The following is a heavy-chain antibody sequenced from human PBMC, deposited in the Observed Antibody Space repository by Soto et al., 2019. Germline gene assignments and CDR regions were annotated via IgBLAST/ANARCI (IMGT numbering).Heavy chain of an antibody. Sequence: GGSLRLSCAASGFTFRNFGMHWVRQAPGKGLEWVAVISYDGTNKYYADSVKGRFTISRDNSKNTLYLQINSLRAEDTAVYYCAKAVPPFVVVTASDYWGQGTLVSVSS. CDR1: GFTFRNFG. V-gene: IGHV3-30*18. J-gene: IGHJ4*02. CDR2: ISYDGTNK. CDR3: AKAVPPFVVVTASDY. D-gene: IGHD2-21*02.